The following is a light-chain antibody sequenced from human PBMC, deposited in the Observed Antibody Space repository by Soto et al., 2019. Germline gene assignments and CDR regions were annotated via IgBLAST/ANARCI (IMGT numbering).Light chain of an antibody. Sequence: EIVMTQSPATLSVSPGERATLSCRASQSVSSNLAWYQQKPGQAPRLLIYGASTRATGIPARFSCSGSGTEFTLTISSLQSEDFEVYYCQQYNNWPPYTFGQGTKLEIK. CDR3: QQYNNWPPYT. CDR1: QSVSSN. CDR2: GAS. J-gene: IGKJ2*01. V-gene: IGKV3-15*01.